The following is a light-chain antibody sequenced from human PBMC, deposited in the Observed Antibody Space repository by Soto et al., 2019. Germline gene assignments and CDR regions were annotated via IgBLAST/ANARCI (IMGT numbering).Light chain of an antibody. V-gene: IGLV2-11*01. CDR3: CSSAGRNIRDV. Sequence: QSALTQPRSVSGSPGQSVTISCTGTSNDVGGYDYVSWYQQHPGKAPKLMIYDVSKRPSGVPDRFSGSKSGDTASLTISGLQADDEADYYCCSSAGRNIRDVFGAGTKLTVL. CDR1: SNDVGGYDY. CDR2: DVS. J-gene: IGLJ1*01.